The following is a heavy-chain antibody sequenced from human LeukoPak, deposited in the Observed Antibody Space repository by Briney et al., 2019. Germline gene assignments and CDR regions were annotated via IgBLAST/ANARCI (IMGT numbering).Heavy chain of an antibody. Sequence: AGGPLGLSCAASGFTFSSYAMSWLRQAPGKALEGVSDISGSGGSTYYADSVKGRFTISRDNSKNTLYLQMNSLRAEDTAVYYCAKGRGYSYGSSLGFDYWGQGTLVTVSS. J-gene: IGHJ4*02. V-gene: IGHV3-23*01. CDR2: ISGSGGST. CDR3: AKGRGYSYGSSLGFDY. CDR1: GFTFSSYA. D-gene: IGHD5-18*01.